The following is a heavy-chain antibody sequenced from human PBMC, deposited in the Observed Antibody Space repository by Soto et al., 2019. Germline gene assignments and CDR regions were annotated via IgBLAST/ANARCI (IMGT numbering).Heavy chain of an antibody. CDR1: GGTFSSYA. Sequence: SVKVYCKASGGTFSSYAISWVRQDTGQGLEWMGGIIPIFGTANYAQKFQGRVTITADESTSTAYMELSSLRSEDTAVYYCARDCSGGSCYSFFDYWGQGTLVTVSS. CDR2: IIPIFGTA. V-gene: IGHV1-69*13. J-gene: IGHJ4*02. D-gene: IGHD2-15*01. CDR3: ARDCSGGSCYSFFDY.